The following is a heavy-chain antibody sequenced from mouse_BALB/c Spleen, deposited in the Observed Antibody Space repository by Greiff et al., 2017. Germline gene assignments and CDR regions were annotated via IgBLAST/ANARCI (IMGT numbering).Heavy chain of an antibody. CDR3: ARGYDYDQAWFAY. J-gene: IGHJ2*01. V-gene: IGHV14-3*02. Sequence: EVQLQQSGAELVKPGASVKLSCTASGFNIKDTYMHWVKQRPEQGLEWIGRIDPANGNTKYDPKFQGKATITADTSSNTAYLQLSSLTSEDTAVYYCARGYDYDQAWFAYWGQGTTLTVSS. D-gene: IGHD2-4*01. CDR1: GFNIKDTY. CDR2: IDPANGNT.